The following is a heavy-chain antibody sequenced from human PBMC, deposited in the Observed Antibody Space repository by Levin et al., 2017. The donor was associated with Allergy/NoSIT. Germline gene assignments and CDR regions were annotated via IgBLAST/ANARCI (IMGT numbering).Heavy chain of an antibody. CDR2: INPNSGGT. CDR3: ATILVPRNGEDY. CDR1: GYTFTGYY. Sequence: GASVKVSCKASGYTFTGYYMHWVRQAPGQGLEWMGRINPNSGGTNYAQKFQGRVTMTRDTSISTAYMELSRLRSDDTAVYYCATILVPRNGEDYWGQGTLVTVSS. J-gene: IGHJ4*02. D-gene: IGHD5-24*01. V-gene: IGHV1-2*06.